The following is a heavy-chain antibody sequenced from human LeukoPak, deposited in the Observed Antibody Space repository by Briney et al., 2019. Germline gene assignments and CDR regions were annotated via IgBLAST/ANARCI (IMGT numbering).Heavy chain of an antibody. CDR3: ARDNYYYYMDV. V-gene: IGHV3-23*01. CDR1: GFIFSNYA. Sequence: GGSPRLSCAASGFIFSNYAMSWVRQAPGKGLQWVSAFSGSGGSTYYADSVKGRFTISRGNSKNTLYLQMNSLRAEDTAVYYCARDNYYYYMDVWGKGTTVTISS. J-gene: IGHJ6*03. CDR2: FSGSGGST.